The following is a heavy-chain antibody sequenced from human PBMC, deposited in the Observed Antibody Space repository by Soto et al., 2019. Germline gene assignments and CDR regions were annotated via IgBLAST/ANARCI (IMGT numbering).Heavy chain of an antibody. CDR2: IYYSGST. CDR3: ARLAGFWRWVYYFDY. Sequence: QVQLQESGPGLVKPSETLSLTCTVSGGSISSYYWSWIRQPPGKGLEWIGYIYYSGSTNYNPSLKSRVTIPVETAKNQFSLKLSSVTAADTAVYYCARLAGFWRWVYYFDYWGQGTLVTVSS. V-gene: IGHV4-59*08. CDR1: GGSISSYY. D-gene: IGHD3-3*01. J-gene: IGHJ4*02.